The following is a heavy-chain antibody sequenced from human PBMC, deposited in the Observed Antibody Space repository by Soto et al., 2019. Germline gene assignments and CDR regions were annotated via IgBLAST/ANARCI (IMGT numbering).Heavy chain of an antibody. D-gene: IGHD5-18*01. Sequence: QVQLVQSGAEVKKPGASVKVSCKASGYTFTNYEISWVRQANGQGLEWMGWMNPNSGNTGYAQKFQGRVTMTRNTSINTAYMELSSLKSDDTAVYYCARGLNGYSYAIGGYWGQGTLVTVSS. CDR1: GYTFTNYE. CDR3: ARGLNGYSYAIGGY. J-gene: IGHJ4*02. CDR2: MNPNSGNT. V-gene: IGHV1-8*01.